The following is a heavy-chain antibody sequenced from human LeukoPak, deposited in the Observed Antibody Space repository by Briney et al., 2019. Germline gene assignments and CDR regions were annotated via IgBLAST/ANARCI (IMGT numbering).Heavy chain of an antibody. CDR3: ARDRISINALDM. J-gene: IGHJ3*02. CDR1: GDSITGHY. Sequence: PSETLSLTCSVSGDSITGHYLTWIRQPPGNGLEWIGYISHIGSTNYNPSLKSRVTISVDTSKNQFSLKLTSVTAADTALYYCARDRISINALDMWGRGTMVTVSS. D-gene: IGHD1-14*01. CDR2: ISHIGST. V-gene: IGHV4-59*11.